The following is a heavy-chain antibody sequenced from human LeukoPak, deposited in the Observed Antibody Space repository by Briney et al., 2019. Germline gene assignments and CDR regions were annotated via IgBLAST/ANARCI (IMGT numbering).Heavy chain of an antibody. Sequence: SVKVSCKASGGTFSSYAISWVRQAPGQGLEWMGGIIPIFGTANYAQKFQGRVTITADESTSTAYMELSSLRSEDTAVYYCAREAAMVYYYDSSGQTEFDYWGQGTLVTVSS. CDR3: AREAAMVYYYDSSGQTEFDY. V-gene: IGHV1-69*13. CDR2: IIPIFGTA. J-gene: IGHJ4*02. CDR1: GGTFSSYA. D-gene: IGHD3-22*01.